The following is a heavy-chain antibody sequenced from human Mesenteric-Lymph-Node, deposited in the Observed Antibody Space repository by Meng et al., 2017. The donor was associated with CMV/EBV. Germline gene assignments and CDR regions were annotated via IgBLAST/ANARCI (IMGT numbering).Heavy chain of an antibody. D-gene: IGHD5-18*01. Sequence: SVKVSCKTSGGTFRGYTIYWVQQAPGQGLEWMGGIIPIYGTPDYAQKFQGRVTITTDESTNTAYMELISLRSDDTAVYYCARDRAYSYGPSGYWGQGTLVTVSS. CDR1: GGTFRGYT. V-gene: IGHV1-69*05. J-gene: IGHJ4*02. CDR3: ARDRAYSYGPSGY. CDR2: IIPIYGTP.